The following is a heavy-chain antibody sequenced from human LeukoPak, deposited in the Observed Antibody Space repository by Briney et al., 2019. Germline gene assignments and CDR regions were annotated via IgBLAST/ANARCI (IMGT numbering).Heavy chain of an antibody. CDR2: IISDTSTI. CDR3: ARESNSGS. CDR1: GFIFSTYT. D-gene: IGHD1-26*01. Sequence: GGSLRLSCAASGFIFSTYTMKWVRHALGEGVEWLSYIISDTSTIFYADSVRGRFTISRDKAKNSLYLQMNSLRAENTAVYYCARESNSGSWGQGTLVTVSS. V-gene: IGHV3-48*01. J-gene: IGHJ5*02.